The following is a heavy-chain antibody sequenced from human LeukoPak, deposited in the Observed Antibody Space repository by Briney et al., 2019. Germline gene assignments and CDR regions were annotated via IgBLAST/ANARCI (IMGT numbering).Heavy chain of an antibody. D-gene: IGHD3-3*01. CDR2: IYYSGST. V-gene: IGHV4-59*01. Sequence: PSETLSLTCTVSGGSISSYYWSWIRRPPGKGLEWIGYIYYSGSTNYNPSLKSRVTISVDTSKNQFSLKLSSVTAADTAVYYCARGALEDFGVPQAPFDYWGQGTLVTVSS. J-gene: IGHJ4*02. CDR1: GGSISSYY. CDR3: ARGALEDFGVPQAPFDY.